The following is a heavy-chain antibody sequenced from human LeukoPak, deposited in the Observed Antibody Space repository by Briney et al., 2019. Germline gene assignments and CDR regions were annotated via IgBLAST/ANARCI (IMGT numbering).Heavy chain of an antibody. CDR3: ATSGDKGNYYYYGMDV. V-gene: IGHV3-11*03. J-gene: IGHJ6*02. CDR1: GFTFSDYY. CDR2: ISSSSSYT. D-gene: IGHD3-10*01. Sequence: PGGSLRLSCAASGFTFSDYYMSWIRQAPGKGLEWVSYISSSSSYTNYADSVKGRFTISRDNAKNSLYLQMSSLRAEDTAVYYCATSGDKGNYYYYGMDVWGQGTTVTVSS.